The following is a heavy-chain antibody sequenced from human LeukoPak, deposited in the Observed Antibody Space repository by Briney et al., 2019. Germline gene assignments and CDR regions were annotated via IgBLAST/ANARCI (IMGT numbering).Heavy chain of an antibody. CDR1: GFIFTKYG. CDR2: ISGYNGDT. CDR3: ARDPSNTSGWKTWFDT. J-gene: IGHJ5*02. Sequence: ASVKVSRKASGFIFTKYGISWVRQAPGQGLEWVGWISGYNGDTNYAQKLQGRVTMTRDTSMTTVYMELRSLTSDDTAFYYCARDPSNTSGWKTWFDTWGQGTLVTVSS. V-gene: IGHV1-18*01. D-gene: IGHD6-19*01.